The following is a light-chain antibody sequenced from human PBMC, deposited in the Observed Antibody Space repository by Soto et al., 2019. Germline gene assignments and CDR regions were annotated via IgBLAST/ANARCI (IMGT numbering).Light chain of an antibody. V-gene: IGKV1-27*01. CDR3: QKYDSAPWT. CDR1: QGIRNF. Sequence: DIQMTQSPSSLSASVGDRVTITCRASQGIRNFLAWYQQKPGKAPELLISVASTLQSGVPSRFSGSGSGTDFTLTISSLQPEDVATYYCQKYDSAPWTFGQGTKVEIK. J-gene: IGKJ1*01. CDR2: VAS.